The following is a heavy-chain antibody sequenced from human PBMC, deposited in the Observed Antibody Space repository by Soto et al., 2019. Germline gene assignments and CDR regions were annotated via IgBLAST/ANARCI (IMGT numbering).Heavy chain of an antibody. CDR1: GFTFSSYS. V-gene: IGHV3-21*01. CDR3: ARDSKVVRDFEWPLDAFDI. Sequence: EVQLVESGGGLVKPGGSLRLSCAASGFTFSSYSMNWVRQAPGQGLEWVSSINSSSSYIYYADSVKGRFTISRDNAKNSLYRQMNSLRAEDTAVYDCARDSKVVRDFEWPLDAFDIWGQGRMVTVSS. CDR2: INSSSSYI. D-gene: IGHD3-9*01. J-gene: IGHJ3*02.